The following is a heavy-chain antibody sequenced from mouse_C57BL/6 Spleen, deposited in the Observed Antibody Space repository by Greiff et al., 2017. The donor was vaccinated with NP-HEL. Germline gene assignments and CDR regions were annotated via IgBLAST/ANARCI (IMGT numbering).Heavy chain of an antibody. D-gene: IGHD1-1*01. CDR3: APNYGSSYYFDY. CDR2: IHPNSGST. J-gene: IGHJ2*01. CDR1: GYTFTSYW. V-gene: IGHV1-64*01. Sequence: QVQLQQPGTELVKPGASVKLSCKASGYTFTSYWMHWVKQRPGQGLEWIGMIHPNSGSTNYNEKFKSKATLTVDKSSSTAYMQLSSLTSEDSAVYYCAPNYGSSYYFDYWGQGTTLTVSS.